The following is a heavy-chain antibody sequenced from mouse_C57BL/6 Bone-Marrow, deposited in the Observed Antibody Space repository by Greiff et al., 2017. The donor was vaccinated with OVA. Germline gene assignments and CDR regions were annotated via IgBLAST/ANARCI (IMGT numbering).Heavy chain of an antibody. CDR3: ARGAYDYDKGFDY. CDR2: IYPGSGST. J-gene: IGHJ2*01. CDR1: GYTFTSYW. Sequence: VQLQQPGAELVKPGASVKMSCKASGYTFTSYWITWVKQRPGQGLEWIGDIYPGSGSTNYNEKFKSKATLTVDTSSSTAYMQLSSLTSEDSAVYYCARGAYDYDKGFDYWGQGTTLTVSS. V-gene: IGHV1-55*01. D-gene: IGHD2-4*01.